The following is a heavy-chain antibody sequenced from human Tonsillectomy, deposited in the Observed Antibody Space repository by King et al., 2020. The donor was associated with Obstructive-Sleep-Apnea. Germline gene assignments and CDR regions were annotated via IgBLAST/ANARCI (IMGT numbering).Heavy chain of an antibody. D-gene: IGHD3-22*01. CDR2: ISAKDGNT. J-gene: IGHJ4*02. Sequence: QLVQSGVEVKKPGASVTVSCKTSGYTFTGYGISWVRQAPGQGLEWMGWISAKDGNTKYAQKFQDRVTLTTDTSTSTAYMELRSLRSDDTAVYYCARASILVVVTNLSYWGQGTLVTVSS. CDR1: GYTFTGYG. V-gene: IGHV1-18*04. CDR3: ARASILVVVTNLSY.